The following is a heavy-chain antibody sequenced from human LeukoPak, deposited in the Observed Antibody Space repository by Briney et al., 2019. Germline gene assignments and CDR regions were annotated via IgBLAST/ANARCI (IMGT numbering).Heavy chain of an antibody. Sequence: GGSLRLSCATSGFSFSSYAMSWVRQAPGKGLEFVSAISRDGGSTHYANSVKGRFTISRDNSKDTLYLQMGSLRPDDMAVYYCARQGRPAQLLDYWGQGTLVTVSS. D-gene: IGHD2-2*01. CDR1: GFSFSSYA. CDR2: ISRDGGST. CDR3: ARQGRPAQLLDY. V-gene: IGHV3-64*01. J-gene: IGHJ4*02.